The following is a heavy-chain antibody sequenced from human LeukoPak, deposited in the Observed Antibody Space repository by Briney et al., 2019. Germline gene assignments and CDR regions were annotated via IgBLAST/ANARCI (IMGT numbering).Heavy chain of an antibody. CDR2: IYTSGST. CDR3: ARNRVHAEYFDWFGAPPLYYMDV. CDR1: GGSISSGSYY. V-gene: IGHV4-61*02. J-gene: IGHJ6*03. Sequence: SETLSLTCTVSGGSISSGSYYWSWIRQPAGKGLEWIGRIYTSGSTNYNPSLKSRVTISVDTSKNQFSLKLSSVTAADTAVYYCARNRVHAEYFDWFGAPPLYYMDVWGKGTTVTISS. D-gene: IGHD3-9*01.